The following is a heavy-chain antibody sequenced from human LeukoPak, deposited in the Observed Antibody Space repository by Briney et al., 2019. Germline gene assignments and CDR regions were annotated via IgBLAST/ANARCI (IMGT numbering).Heavy chain of an antibody. J-gene: IGHJ4*02. V-gene: IGHV4-38-2*02. CDR1: GYSISSGYD. D-gene: IGHD1-26*01. CDR3: ARRYSGSSTLDY. Sequence: SETLSLTCTVSGYSISSGYDWGWIRQPPGKGLEWIGSIYHNGRTYYNPSLKSRVTISVDTSKNQVSLKLSSVTAADTAVYYCARRYSGSSTLDYWGQGTLVTVSS. CDR2: IYHNGRT.